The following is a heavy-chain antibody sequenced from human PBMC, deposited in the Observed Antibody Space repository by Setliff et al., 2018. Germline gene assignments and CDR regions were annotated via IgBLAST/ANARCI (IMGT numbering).Heavy chain of an antibody. Sequence: SETLSLTCAVYGGSFSTYYWIWIRQPPGKGLEWIGEINHSGSTNYNPSLKSRVTISVDTSKNQFSLKLSSVTAADMAVYYCARDILLGRVPTAMVSETPGYWGQGTLVTVSS. J-gene: IGHJ4*02. V-gene: IGHV4-34*01. CDR3: ARDILLGRVPTAMVSETPGY. CDR2: INHSGST. CDR1: GGSFSTYY. D-gene: IGHD5-18*01.